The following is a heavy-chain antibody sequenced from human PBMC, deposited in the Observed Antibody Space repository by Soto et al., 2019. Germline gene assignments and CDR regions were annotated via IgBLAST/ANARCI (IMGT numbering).Heavy chain of an antibody. J-gene: IGHJ4*02. CDR1: GGTFSSYA. CDR2: IIPIFGTA. V-gene: IGHV1-69*13. CDR3: ASLERSSSSSDY. D-gene: IGHD6-6*01. Sequence: SVKVSCKASGGTFSSYAISWVRQAPGQGLEWMGGIIPIFGTANYAQKFQGRVTITADESTSTAYMELSSLRSEDTAVYYCASLERSSSSSDYWGQGTLVTVPS.